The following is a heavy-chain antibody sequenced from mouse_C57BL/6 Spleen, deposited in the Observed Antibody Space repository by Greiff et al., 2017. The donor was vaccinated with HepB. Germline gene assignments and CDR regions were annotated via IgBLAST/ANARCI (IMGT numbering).Heavy chain of an antibody. CDR3: VRHLWEDWYFDV. CDR1: GFSFNTYA. Sequence: EVQLVESGGGLVQPKGSLKLSCAASGFSFNTYAMNWVRQAPGKGLEWVARIRSKSNNYATYYADSVKDRFTISRDDSESMLYLQMNNLKTEDTAMYYCVRHLWEDWYFDVWGTGTTVTVSS. V-gene: IGHV10-1*01. J-gene: IGHJ1*03. CDR2: IRSKSNNYAT. D-gene: IGHD4-1*01.